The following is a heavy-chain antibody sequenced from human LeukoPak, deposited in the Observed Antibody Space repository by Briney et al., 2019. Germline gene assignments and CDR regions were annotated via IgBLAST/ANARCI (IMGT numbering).Heavy chain of an antibody. Sequence: GASVKVSCKASGGTFSSYAISWVRQAPGQGLEWMGGIIPIFGTANYAQKFQGRVTITADESTSTAYMELSSLRSEDTAVYYCARHSPRYERNHFDYWGQGTLVTVSS. J-gene: IGHJ4*02. D-gene: IGHD1-1*01. CDR3: ARHSPRYERNHFDY. CDR2: IIPIFGTA. V-gene: IGHV1-69*13. CDR1: GGTFSSYA.